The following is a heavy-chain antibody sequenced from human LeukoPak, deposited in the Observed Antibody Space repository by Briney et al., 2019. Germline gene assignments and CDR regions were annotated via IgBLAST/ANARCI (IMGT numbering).Heavy chain of an antibody. V-gene: IGHV3-23*01. Sequence: GGSLRLSCVASGFPFSNYAMSWVRQAPGKGLEWVSAIRGNGQTTYDADSVKGRFTISRDNAKNSLYLQMNSLRVEDTALYYCAKGSSGWFPHYWGQGTLVTVSS. CDR1: GFPFSNYA. CDR2: IRGNGQTT. CDR3: AKGSSGWFPHY. J-gene: IGHJ4*02. D-gene: IGHD6-19*01.